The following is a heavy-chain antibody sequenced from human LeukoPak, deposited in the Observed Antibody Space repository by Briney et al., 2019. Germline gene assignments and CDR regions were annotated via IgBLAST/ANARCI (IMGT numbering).Heavy chain of an antibody. CDR3: ATHYDILTGYFDY. CDR1: GYTLTELS. J-gene: IGHJ4*02. D-gene: IGHD3-9*01. V-gene: IGHV1-24*01. Sequence: GASVKVSCKVSGYTLTELSMHWLRQAPGKGLEWMGGFDPEDGETIYAQKFQGRVTMTEDTSTDTAYMELSSLRSEDTAVYYCATHYDILTGYFDYWGQGTLVTVSS. CDR2: FDPEDGET.